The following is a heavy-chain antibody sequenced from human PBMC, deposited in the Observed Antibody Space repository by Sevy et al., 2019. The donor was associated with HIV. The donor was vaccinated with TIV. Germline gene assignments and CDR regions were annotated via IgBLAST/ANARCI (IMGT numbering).Heavy chain of an antibody. Sequence: GGSLRLSCAASGFTFSSYAIHWVHQAPGKGLDWVAVISYDGSKKYYAYSVKGRFTISRDNSKNTLYLQMNSLRVEDTAVYYCARDRSSSWINYYFDYWGQGTLVTVSS. V-gene: IGHV3-30*04. CDR3: ARDRSSSWINYYFDY. CDR2: ISYDGSKK. J-gene: IGHJ4*02. CDR1: GFTFSSYA. D-gene: IGHD2-2*01.